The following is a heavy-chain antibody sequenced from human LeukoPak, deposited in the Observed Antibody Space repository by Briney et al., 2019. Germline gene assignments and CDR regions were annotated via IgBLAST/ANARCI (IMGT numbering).Heavy chain of an antibody. CDR3: ARDHYSRNDF. CDR1: GFTFSSYW. CDR2: INTDGSTT. Sequence: GGSLRLSCAASGFTFSSYWMHWVRQAPGKGLVWVSRINTDGSTTNYADSVKGRFTISRDNAKNTLYLQMNSLRGEDTAVYYCARDHYSRNDFWGQGTLVTVSS. J-gene: IGHJ4*02. D-gene: IGHD6-13*01. V-gene: IGHV3-74*01.